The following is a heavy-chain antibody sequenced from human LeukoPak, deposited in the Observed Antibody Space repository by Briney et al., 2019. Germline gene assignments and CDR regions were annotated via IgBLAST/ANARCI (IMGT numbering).Heavy chain of an antibody. CDR3: ARDGERSRLVSITYFDY. CDR2: ISAYNGNT. D-gene: IGHD3-9*01. CDR1: GYTFTSYG. Sequence: VASVKVSCKASGYTFTSYGISWVRQAPGQGLEWMGWISAYNGNTNYAQKLQGRVTMTTDTSTSTAYMELRSLRSDDKAVYYCARDGERSRLVSITYFDYWGQGTLVTVSS. J-gene: IGHJ4*02. V-gene: IGHV1-18*01.